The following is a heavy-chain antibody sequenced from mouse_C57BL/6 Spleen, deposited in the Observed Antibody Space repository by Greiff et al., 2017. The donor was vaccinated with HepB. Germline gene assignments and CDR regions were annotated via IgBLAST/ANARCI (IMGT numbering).Heavy chain of an antibody. J-gene: IGHJ2*01. D-gene: IGHD2-4*01. V-gene: IGHV1-50*01. CDR2: IDPSDSYT. Sequence: VQLQQPGAELVKPGASVKLSCKASGYTFTSYWMQWVKQRPGQGLEWIGEIDPSDSYTNYNQKFKGKATLTVDTSSSTAYMQLSSLTSEDSAVYYCASYDYVKVDYWGQGTTLTVSS. CDR3: ASYDYVKVDY. CDR1: GYTFTSYW.